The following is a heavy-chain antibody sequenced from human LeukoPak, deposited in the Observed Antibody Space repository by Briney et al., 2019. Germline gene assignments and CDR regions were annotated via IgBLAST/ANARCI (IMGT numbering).Heavy chain of an antibody. CDR1: DDSFSSHY. CDR2: ISYTGST. D-gene: IGHD5-12*01. V-gene: IGHV4-59*11. Sequence: SETLSLTCAVSDDSFSSHYWTWIRQPPGQGLEWIGYISYTGSTNYNPSLKSRVTISVGTSKNQFSLKLNSVTAADTAVYYCAREPALVAGSNYYYYGMDVWGQGTTVTVSS. J-gene: IGHJ6*02. CDR3: AREPALVAGSNYYYYGMDV.